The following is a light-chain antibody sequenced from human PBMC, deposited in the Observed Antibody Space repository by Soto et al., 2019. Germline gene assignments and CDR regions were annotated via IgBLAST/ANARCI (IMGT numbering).Light chain of an antibody. J-gene: IGLJ1*01. CDR3: RTWDRTLSGV. CDR2: DNN. Sequence: QSVLTQPPSVSAAPGQKVTISCSGSSSNIGNNYVSWYQHLPGAAPKLLIYDNNKRSSGIPDRFADAKSGTSATLDITALQTGDEADYYCRTWDRTLSGVFGTGTKVTVL. V-gene: IGLV1-51*01. CDR1: SSNIGNNY.